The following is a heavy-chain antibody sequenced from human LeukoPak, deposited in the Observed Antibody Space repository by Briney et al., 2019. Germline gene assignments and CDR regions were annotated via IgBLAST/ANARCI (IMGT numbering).Heavy chain of an antibody. D-gene: IGHD7-27*01. CDR1: GFTFDGYT. CDR2: ISWDSGTT. CDR3: AKDTGPGLGMGTLHY. V-gene: IGHV3-43*01. J-gene: IGHJ4*02. Sequence: GGSLTLSCAASGFTFDGYTMHWVRQPPGKGLEWVSLISWDSGTTYYADSVRGRFTISRDNSRNSLSLQMKSLSTQDTAFYYCAKDTGPGLGMGTLHYWGQGTLVTVSS.